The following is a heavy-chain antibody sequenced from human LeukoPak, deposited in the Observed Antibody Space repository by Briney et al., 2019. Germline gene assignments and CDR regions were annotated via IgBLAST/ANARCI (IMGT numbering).Heavy chain of an antibody. Sequence: GGSLRLSCAASGFTFSSYEMNWVRQAPGKGLEWVSYISSSGSTIYYADSVKGRFTISRDNAKNSLYLQMNSLRAEDTAVYYCARDTFYYYDSLYGMDVWGQWTTVTVSS. CDR3: ARDTFYYYDSLYGMDV. V-gene: IGHV3-48*03. J-gene: IGHJ6*02. D-gene: IGHD3-22*01. CDR1: GFTFSSYE. CDR2: ISSSGSTI.